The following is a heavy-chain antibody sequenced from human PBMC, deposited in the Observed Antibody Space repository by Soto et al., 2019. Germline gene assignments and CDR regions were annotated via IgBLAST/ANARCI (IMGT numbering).Heavy chain of an antibody. CDR1: GYTFTSYG. D-gene: IGHD1-26*01. Sequence: GASVKVSCKASGYTFTSYGISWVRQAPGQGLEWMGWISAYNGNTNYAQKLQGRVTMTTDTSTSTAYMELRSLRSDDTAVYYCARVGSPAKLSEIVYWGQGTLVTVSS. CDR2: ISAYNGNT. V-gene: IGHV1-18*01. CDR3: ARVGSPAKLSEIVY. J-gene: IGHJ4*02.